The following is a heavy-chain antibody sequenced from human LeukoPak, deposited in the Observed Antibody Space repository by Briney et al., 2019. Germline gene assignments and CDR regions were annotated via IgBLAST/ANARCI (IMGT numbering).Heavy chain of an antibody. D-gene: IGHD3-22*01. CDR1: GYSFTSYW. V-gene: IGHV5-51*01. J-gene: IGHJ6*02. CDR2: IYPGDSDT. Sequence: KRGESLKISCKGSGYSFTSYWIGWVRQMPGKGLEWMGIIYPGDSDTRYSPSFQGQVTISADKSISTAYLQWSSLKASDTAMYYCARPHYYYDSSGYYYYGMDVWGQGTTVTVSS. CDR3: ARPHYYYDSSGYYYYGMDV.